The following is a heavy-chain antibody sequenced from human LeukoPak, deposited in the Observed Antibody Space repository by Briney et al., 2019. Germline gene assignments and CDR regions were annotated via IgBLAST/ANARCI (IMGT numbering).Heavy chain of an antibody. D-gene: IGHD2-15*01. V-gene: IGHV4-34*01. CDR1: GGSFSGYY. CDR3: ARGGRRSVITVVVVAAKHWFDP. J-gene: IGHJ5*02. Sequence: PSETLSLTCAVYGGSFSGYYWSWIRQPPGKGLEWIGEINHSGSTNYNPSLNTQVTISVDMSKNQISLNLSSVTASYTAVYYCARGGRRSVITVVVVAAKHWFDPWGQGTLVTVSS. CDR2: INHSGST.